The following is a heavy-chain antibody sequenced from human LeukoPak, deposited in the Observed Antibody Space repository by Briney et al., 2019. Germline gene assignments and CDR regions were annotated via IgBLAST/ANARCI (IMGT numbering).Heavy chain of an antibody. D-gene: IGHD4-17*01. CDR2: IIPILGIA. CDR1: GYTFTSYA. J-gene: IGHJ5*02. V-gene: IGHV1-69*04. CDR3: ARDPDYGSWFDP. Sequence: SVKVSCKASGYTFTSYAISWVRQAPGQGLEWMGRIIPILGIANYAQKFQGRVTITADKSTSTAYMELSSLRSEDTAVYYCARDPDYGSWFDPWGQGTLVAVSS.